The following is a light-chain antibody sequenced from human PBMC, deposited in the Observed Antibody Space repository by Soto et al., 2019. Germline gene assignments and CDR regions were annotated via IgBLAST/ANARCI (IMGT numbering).Light chain of an antibody. V-gene: IGLV2-14*01. CDR3: TSYTSSTIPV. CDR2: EVT. J-gene: IGLJ2*01. Sequence: QSVLTQPASVSGSPGQSITISCTGTSSDVGRYNYVSWYQQHPGKAPKLIIYEVTNRPSGVSNRFSGSKSGNTASLTISGLQAEDEADYYCTSYTSSTIPVFGGGTKLTVL. CDR1: SSDVGRYNY.